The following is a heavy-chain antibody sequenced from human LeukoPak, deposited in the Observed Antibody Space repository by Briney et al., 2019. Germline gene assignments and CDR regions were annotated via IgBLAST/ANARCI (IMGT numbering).Heavy chain of an antibody. J-gene: IGHJ3*02. CDR3: AKYQTGTWTSYDSSDI. Sequence: RSGGSLRLSCTASGFIFSSPGMNWVRQAPGKGLEWVSSINGESTFKVYADSVKGRFTISRANAKNSLYLQMDSLRAEDTAVYYCAKYQTGTWTSYDSSDIWGQGTLVTVSS. V-gene: IGHV3-21*01. CDR1: GFIFSSPG. CDR2: INGESTFK. D-gene: IGHD1-7*01.